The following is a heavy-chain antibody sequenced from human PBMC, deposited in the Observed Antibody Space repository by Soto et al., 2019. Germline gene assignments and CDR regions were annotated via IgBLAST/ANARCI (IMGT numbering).Heavy chain of an antibody. CDR2: IYSNGDT. CDR1: SDSMNSGGYY. D-gene: IGHD6-6*01. CDR3: ARRGGSSSGYYYYAMDV. Sequence: QVQLQESGPGLVKPSQTLSLTCSVSSDSMNSGGYYWSWIRQHPGKGLEWIGYIYSNGDTYYNPSLKSRVTISVDTSKNQFSLSLTSATAADTAVYYCARRGGSSSGYYYYAMDVWGQGTTVTVSS. V-gene: IGHV4-31*03. J-gene: IGHJ6*02.